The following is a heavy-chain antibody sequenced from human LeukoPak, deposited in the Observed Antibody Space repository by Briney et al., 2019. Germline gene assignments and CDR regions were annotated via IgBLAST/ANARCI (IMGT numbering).Heavy chain of an antibody. CDR3: ARDRGYGYLFDY. J-gene: IGHJ4*02. D-gene: IGHD5-18*01. CDR2: IGSSGSHI. Sequence: GGSLRLSCAASGFTFSSYSMNWVRQAPGKGLEWVSSIGSSGSHIYYADSVTGRFTISRDNAKNTLYLQMNSLRAEDTAVYYCARDRGYGYLFDYWGQGTLVTVSS. V-gene: IGHV3-21*01. CDR1: GFTFSSYS.